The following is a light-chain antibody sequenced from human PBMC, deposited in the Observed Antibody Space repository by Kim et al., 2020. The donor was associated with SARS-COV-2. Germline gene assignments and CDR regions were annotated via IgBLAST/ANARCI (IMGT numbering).Light chain of an antibody. CDR3: NSRDNNDNVL. CDR1: SLRTYY. CDR2: GKN. V-gene: IGLV3-19*01. Sequence: SSELTQDPAVSVALGQTVRITCQGDSLRTYYTTWFQQKPGQAPIVVFYGKNNRPSGIPDRFSGSSSGNTASLTITATQAGDEADNYCNSRDNNDNVLFGG. J-gene: IGLJ2*01.